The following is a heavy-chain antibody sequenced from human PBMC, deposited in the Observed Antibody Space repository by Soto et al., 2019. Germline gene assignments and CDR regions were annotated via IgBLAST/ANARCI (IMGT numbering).Heavy chain of an antibody. CDR3: ARDLYSGSYFGDYFDY. J-gene: IGHJ4*02. D-gene: IGHD1-26*01. V-gene: IGHV3-74*01. CDR2: INSDWSST. CDR1: GFPFSSFL. Sequence: GGSLRTSCASPGFPFSSFLMHWVRQAPGKGLVWVSRINSDWSSTSYADSVKGRFTISRDKAKNTLYLQMNSLRAEDTAVHYCARDLYSGSYFGDYFDYWGQGTLVTVSS.